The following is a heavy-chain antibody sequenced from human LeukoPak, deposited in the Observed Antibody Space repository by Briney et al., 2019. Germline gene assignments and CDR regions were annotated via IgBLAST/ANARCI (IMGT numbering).Heavy chain of an antibody. Sequence: GGSLRLSCAASGFTFRLFGMHWVRQAPGKGLEWVSFIRFDGSNTYHADSVKGRFTISRDNSKNTLYLQMNSLTSEDTAVYYCAKVKTDILIADSWGQGTLVTVPS. CDR2: IRFDGSNT. CDR1: GFTFRLFG. CDR3: AKVKTDILIADS. J-gene: IGHJ4*02. D-gene: IGHD2-21*02. V-gene: IGHV3-30*02.